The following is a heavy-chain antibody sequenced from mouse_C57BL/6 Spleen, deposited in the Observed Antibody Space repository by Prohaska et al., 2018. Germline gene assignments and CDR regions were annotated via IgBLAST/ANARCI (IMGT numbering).Heavy chain of an antibody. Sequence: EVKLLQSGGGLVQPGGSLKGSCAASGIDFSRYWMTWVRRAPGRGLEWIGEINTDSRTINYEPYLKDKFIISRDNAKNTLYLQMSEVRFEDTALYYCARLLGDYWGQGTSVTVSS. CDR1: GIDFSRYW. CDR3: ARLLGDY. J-gene: IGHJ4*01. V-gene: IGHV4-1*01. CDR2: INTDSRTI.